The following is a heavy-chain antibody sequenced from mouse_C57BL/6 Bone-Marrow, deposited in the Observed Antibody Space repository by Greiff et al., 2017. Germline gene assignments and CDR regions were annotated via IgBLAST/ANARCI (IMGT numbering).Heavy chain of an antibody. CDR1: GFTFSSYA. CDR3: ARADWGAMDY. D-gene: IGHD4-1*01. V-gene: IGHV5-4*03. CDR2: ISDGGSYT. Sequence: EVKVVESGGGLVKPGGSLKLSCAASGFTFSSYAMSWVRQTPEKRLEWVATISDGGSYTYYPDNVKGRFTISRDNAKNNLYLQMSHLKSEDTAMYYCARADWGAMDYWGQGTSVTVSS. J-gene: IGHJ4*01.